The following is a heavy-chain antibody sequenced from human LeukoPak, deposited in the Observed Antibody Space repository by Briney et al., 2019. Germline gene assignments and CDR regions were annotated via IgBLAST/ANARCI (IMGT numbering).Heavy chain of an antibody. J-gene: IGHJ1*01. D-gene: IGHD4-17*01. CDR1: GGSLSKYS. Sequence: PSETLSLSCTVPGGSLSKYSRSWIRQPPGKGLEWVGYIYNSGHTTYNPPPKSRVTISEDTSKNQLSLKLSSVTAADTALYYCARAAVTTNRYFQHWGQGTLVTVSS. CDR2: IYNSGHT. CDR3: ARAAVTTNRYFQH. V-gene: IGHV4-59*01.